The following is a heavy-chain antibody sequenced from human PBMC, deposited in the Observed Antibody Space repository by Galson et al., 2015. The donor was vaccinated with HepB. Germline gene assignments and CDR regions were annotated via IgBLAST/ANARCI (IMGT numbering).Heavy chain of an antibody. CDR3: ARDRGYDYVWALLDP. Sequence: SLRLSCAASGFTFSSYAMHWVRQAPGKGLEWVAVISYDGSNKYYADSVKGRFTISRDNSKNTLYLQMNSLRAEDTAVYYRARDRGYDYVWALLDPWGQGTLVTVSS. D-gene: IGHD3-16*01. J-gene: IGHJ5*02. CDR2: ISYDGSNK. V-gene: IGHV3-30-3*01. CDR1: GFTFSSYA.